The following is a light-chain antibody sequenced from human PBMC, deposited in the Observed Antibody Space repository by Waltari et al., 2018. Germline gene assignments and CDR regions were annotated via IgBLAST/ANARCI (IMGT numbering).Light chain of an antibody. CDR2: VNSDGSH. CDR1: SGHSTNI. Sequence: QLVLTQSPSASASLGASVKLTCTLSSGHSTNIIAWLQQQPEKGPRYLMNVNSDGSHNTGVWIRDRFSGSSSGAERYLTISSLQSEDEADYYCQTGGHGTWVFGGGTRLTVL. CDR3: QTGGHGTWV. J-gene: IGLJ3*02. V-gene: IGLV4-69*01.